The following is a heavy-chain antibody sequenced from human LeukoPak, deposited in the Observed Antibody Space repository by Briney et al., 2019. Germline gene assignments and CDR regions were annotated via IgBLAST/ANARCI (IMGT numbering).Heavy chain of an antibody. CDR1: GYTFTGYY. CDR2: INPNSGGT. V-gene: IGHV1-2*02. J-gene: IGHJ5*02. Sequence: GASVKVSCKASGYTFTGYYMHWVRQAPGQGLEWMGWINPNSGGTNYAQKFQGRVTMTRETSISTAYMELSRLRSDDTAVYYCARGLRLGELSFRNGFDPWGQGTLVTVSS. CDR3: ARGLRLGELSFRNGFDP. D-gene: IGHD3-16*02.